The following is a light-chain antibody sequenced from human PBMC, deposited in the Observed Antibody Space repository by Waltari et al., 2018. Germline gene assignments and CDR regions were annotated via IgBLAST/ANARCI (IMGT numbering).Light chain of an antibody. CDR2: DVN. CDR3: CSYAGSYILV. V-gene: IGLV2-11*01. CDR1: SSDVGGYNY. Sequence: QSALTQPRPVSGSPGQSVTISCTGTSSDVGGYNYVSWYQQHPGKAPELMIYDVNKRPSGVPDRFSGSKSGNTASLTISGLQAEDEADFYCCSYAGSYILVFGGGTKLTVL. J-gene: IGLJ2*01.